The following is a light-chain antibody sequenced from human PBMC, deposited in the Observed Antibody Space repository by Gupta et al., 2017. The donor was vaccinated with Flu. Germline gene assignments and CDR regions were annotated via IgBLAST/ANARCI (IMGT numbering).Light chain of an antibody. CDR2: CAS. J-gene: IGKJ1*01. CDR3: QQYYSSPRT. CDR1: QSLLFSANNKDF. Sequence: DIVMTQSPASLSMSLGERATINCKPNQSLLFSANNKDFLCWYQQKPGQPPKLLIYCASTRESGVPDRFSGSGSETDFTLTIDNLQAEDVAVYYCQQYYSSPRTFGQGTRVEIK. V-gene: IGKV4-1*01.